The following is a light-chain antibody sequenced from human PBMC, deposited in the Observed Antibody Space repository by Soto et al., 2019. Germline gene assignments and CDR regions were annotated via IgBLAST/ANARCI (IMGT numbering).Light chain of an antibody. J-gene: IGKJ5*01. CDR2: DAS. Sequence: EGELAQSAGPRSLYTEARATLSFRASQSVSSYLAWYQQKPGQAPRLLIYDASNRATGIPDRFSGSGSGTDFTLTISRLEPEDFALYYCHQYGSSITFGQGTRLEIK. CDR1: QSVSSY. V-gene: IGKV3-20*01. CDR3: HQYGSSIT.